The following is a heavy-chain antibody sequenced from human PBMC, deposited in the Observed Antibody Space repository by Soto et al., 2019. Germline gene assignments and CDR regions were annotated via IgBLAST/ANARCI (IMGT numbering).Heavy chain of an antibody. Sequence: QVQLQESGPGLVKPSQTLSLTCTVSGGSISSGDYYWSWIRQPPGKGLEWIGYIYYSGSTYYNPSLKSRVTLSVDKSKNQFSLKLSSVTAADTAVYYCASVDTAMEYFDYWGQGTLVTVSS. CDR1: GGSISSGDYY. CDR3: ASVDTAMEYFDY. D-gene: IGHD5-18*01. J-gene: IGHJ4*02. V-gene: IGHV4-30-4*01. CDR2: IYYSGST.